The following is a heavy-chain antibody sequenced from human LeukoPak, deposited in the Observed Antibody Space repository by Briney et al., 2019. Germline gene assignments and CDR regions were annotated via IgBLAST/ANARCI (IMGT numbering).Heavy chain of an antibody. D-gene: IGHD2-15*01. Sequence: GGPLRLSCAASGFTFSSYAMHWVRQAPGKGLEYVSAISSNGGSTYYANSVKGGFTISRDNSKNTLYLQMGSLRAEDMAVYYCATDIYCSGGSCYDAFDIWGQGTMVTVSS. CDR1: GFTFSSYA. V-gene: IGHV3-64*01. CDR2: ISSNGGST. CDR3: ATDIYCSGGSCYDAFDI. J-gene: IGHJ3*02.